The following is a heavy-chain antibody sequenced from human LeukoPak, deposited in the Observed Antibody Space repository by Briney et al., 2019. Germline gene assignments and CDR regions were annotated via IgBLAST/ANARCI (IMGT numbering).Heavy chain of an antibody. V-gene: IGHV3-9*01. D-gene: IGHD3-16*01. CDR1: GFTFDDYA. CDR2: ISWNSGSI. J-gene: IGHJ4*02. CDR3: AKESDLGEFDY. Sequence: GRSLRHSCAASGFTFDDYAMHWVRQAPGKGLEWVSGISWNSGSIGYADSVKGRFTISRDNAKNSLYLQMNSMRAEDTALYYCAKESDLGEFDYWGQGTLVTVSS.